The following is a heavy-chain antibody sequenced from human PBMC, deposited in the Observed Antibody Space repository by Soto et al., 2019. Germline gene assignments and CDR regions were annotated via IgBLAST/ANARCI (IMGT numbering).Heavy chain of an antibody. CDR1: GYTFTSYY. Sequence: GASVKVSCKASGYTFTSYYMHWVRQAPGQGLEWMGIINPSGGSTSYAQKFQGRVTMTRDTSTSTVYMELSSLRSEDTAVYYCAGWDSSSTQRYYYYGMDVWGQGTTVTVSS. CDR3: AGWDSSSTQRYYYYGMDV. D-gene: IGHD6-6*01. V-gene: IGHV1-46*01. J-gene: IGHJ6*02. CDR2: INPSGGST.